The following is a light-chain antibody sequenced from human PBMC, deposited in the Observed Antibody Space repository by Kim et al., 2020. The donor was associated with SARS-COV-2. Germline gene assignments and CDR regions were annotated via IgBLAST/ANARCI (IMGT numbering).Light chain of an antibody. CDR3: QRYGTYPWM. V-gene: IGKV1-5*03. J-gene: IGKJ1*01. CDR2: KAS. Sequence: DIQMTQSPSTLSASVGDRVSITCRASQSISGWLAWYQQKPGKAPKLLISKASSLESGVPSRFSGSGSGTEFTLTISSLQPDDFATYYCQRYGTYPWMFGQGTKVDIK. CDR1: QSISGW.